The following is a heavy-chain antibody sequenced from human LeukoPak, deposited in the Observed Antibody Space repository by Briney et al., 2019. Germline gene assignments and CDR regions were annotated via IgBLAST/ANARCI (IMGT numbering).Heavy chain of an antibody. CDR1: GGSISSSSYY. CDR3: ARQGNIVLWFGELGNYFDY. Sequence: SETLSLTCTVSGGSISSSSYYWGWIRQPPGKGLEWIVSIYYSGSTYYNPSLKSRVTISVDTSKNQFSLKLSSVTAADTAVYYCARQGNIVLWFGELGNYFDYWGQGTLVTVSS. D-gene: IGHD3-10*01. J-gene: IGHJ4*02. CDR2: IYYSGST. V-gene: IGHV4-39*01.